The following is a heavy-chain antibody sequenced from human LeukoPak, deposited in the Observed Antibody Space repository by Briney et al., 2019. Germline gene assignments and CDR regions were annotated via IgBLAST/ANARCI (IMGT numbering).Heavy chain of an antibody. V-gene: IGHV5-51*01. D-gene: IGHD3-22*01. J-gene: IGHJ4*02. CDR2: IYPGDSDT. Sequence: GESLKISCKGSGYSFTSYWIGWVRQMPGKGLEWMGIIYPGDSDTRYSPSFQGQVTISADKSISTAYLQWSSLKASDTAMYYCARPPAYYYDSSGYSADYWGRGTLVTVSS. CDR1: GYSFTSYW. CDR3: ARPPAYYYDSSGYSADY.